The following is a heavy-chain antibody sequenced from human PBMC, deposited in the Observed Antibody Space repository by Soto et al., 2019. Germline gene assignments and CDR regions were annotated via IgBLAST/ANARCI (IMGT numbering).Heavy chain of an antibody. CDR3: ASEGGGIAAVAGPYYYYYGMDV. J-gene: IGHJ6*02. Sequence: EVQLVESGGGLIQPGGSLRLSCAASGFTVSSNYMSWVRQAPGKGLEWVSVIYSGGSTYYADSVKGRFTISRDNSKNTLYLHMNSLRADDTAVYSCASEGGGIAAVAGPYYYYYGMDVLGQGTTVTVSS. V-gene: IGHV3-53*01. CDR2: IYSGGST. CDR1: GFTVSSNY. D-gene: IGHD6-19*01.